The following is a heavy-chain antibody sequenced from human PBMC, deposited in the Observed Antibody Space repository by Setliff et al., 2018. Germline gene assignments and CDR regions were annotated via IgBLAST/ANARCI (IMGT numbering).Heavy chain of an antibody. D-gene: IGHD3-3*01. CDR2: IYYSGST. CDR3: ARGRSNFWGYYFDY. J-gene: IGHJ4*02. Sequence: SETLSLTCTVSGGSISSYYWSWIRQPPGKRLEWIGYIYYSGSTNYNPSLESRVTISVDTSKNQFSLKLSSVTAADTAVYYCARGRSNFWGYYFDYWGQGTLVTVSS. V-gene: IGHV4-59*12. CDR1: GGSISSYY.